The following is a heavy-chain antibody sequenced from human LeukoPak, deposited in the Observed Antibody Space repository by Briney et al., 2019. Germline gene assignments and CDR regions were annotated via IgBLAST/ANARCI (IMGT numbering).Heavy chain of an antibody. V-gene: IGHV1-18*04. CDR2: ISGSNGNT. J-gene: IGHJ6*04. CDR3: ARVTGAYFYYGMDV. D-gene: IGHD4/OR15-4a*01. Sequence: ASVKVSCKASGYAFGNYGISWVRQAPGQGLEWMGWISGSNGNTKYAQSIQGRVTMTTDTSTSTAYMELRSLRSDDTAIYYCARVTGAYFYYGMDVWGKGTTVTASS. CDR1: GYAFGNYG.